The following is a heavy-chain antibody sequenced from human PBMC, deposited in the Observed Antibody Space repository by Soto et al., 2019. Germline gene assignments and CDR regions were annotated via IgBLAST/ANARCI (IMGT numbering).Heavy chain of an antibody. Sequence: SETLSLTCTVSGGSISSYYWSWIRQPPGKGLEWIGYIYYSGSTNYNPSLKSRVTISVDTSKNQFSLKLSSVTAADSAVYYCARGGRAYTAMVNYYYYYGMDVWGQGTTVTVSS. D-gene: IGHD5-18*01. CDR1: GGSISSYY. CDR2: IYYSGST. V-gene: IGHV4-59*01. CDR3: ARGGRAYTAMVNYYYYYGMDV. J-gene: IGHJ6*02.